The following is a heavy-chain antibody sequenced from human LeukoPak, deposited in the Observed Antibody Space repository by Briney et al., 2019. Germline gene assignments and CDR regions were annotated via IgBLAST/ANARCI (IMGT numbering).Heavy chain of an antibody. J-gene: IGHJ4*02. Sequence: ASVKVSCKASGYTFTSYGINWVRQAPGQGLEWMGWISAYNGNTNYAQKLQDRVTMTTATSTTPASMELRRLRSDDTAIYSCARMMSIPVAGHRPLFDYWGQGTLVTVSS. V-gene: IGHV1-18*01. CDR1: GYTFTSYG. CDR2: ISAYNGNT. CDR3: ARMMSIPVAGHRPLFDY. D-gene: IGHD6-19*01.